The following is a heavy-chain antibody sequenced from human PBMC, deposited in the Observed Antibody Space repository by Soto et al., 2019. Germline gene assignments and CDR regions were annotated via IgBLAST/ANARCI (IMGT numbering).Heavy chain of an antibody. Sequence: QVQLQESGPGLVKPSETLSLTCTVSGGSINNYYWSWIRQPPGAGLEWIGYIHYSGTTNYNPSLMSRVTISMDTSKNQFFLKLTSMTAADTALYYCARRWSGIDYWGQGTLVTVSS. CDR3: ARRWSGIDY. CDR2: IHYSGTT. D-gene: IGHD3-3*01. J-gene: IGHJ4*02. V-gene: IGHV4-59*01. CDR1: GGSINNYY.